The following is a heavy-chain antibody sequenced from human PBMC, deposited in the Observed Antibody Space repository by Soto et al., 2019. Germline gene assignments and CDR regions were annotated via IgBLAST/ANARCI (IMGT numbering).Heavy chain of an antibody. J-gene: IGHJ6*02. CDR2: IWYDGSNK. D-gene: IGHD6-6*01. Sequence: GGSLRLSCAASGFTFSSYGMHWVRQAPGKGLEWVAVIWYDGSNKYYADSVKGRFTISRDNSKNTLYLQMNSLRAEDTAVYYCARDRSAARPPAYYYYYYGMDVWGQGTTVTVSS. CDR1: GFTFSSYG. CDR3: ARDRSAARPPAYYYYYYGMDV. V-gene: IGHV3-33*01.